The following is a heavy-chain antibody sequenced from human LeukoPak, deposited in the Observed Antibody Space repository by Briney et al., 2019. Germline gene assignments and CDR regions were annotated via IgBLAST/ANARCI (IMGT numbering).Heavy chain of an antibody. V-gene: IGHV4-59*08. CDR1: GDSISSYF. Sequence: SETLSLTCTVSGDSISSYFWSWIRQPPGKGLGWIGYIYYSGSTNYNPSLKSRVTISVDTSKNQFSLKLSSVTAADTAVYYCARGLYNYGHGDYWGQGTLVTVSS. D-gene: IGHD5-18*01. J-gene: IGHJ4*02. CDR2: IYYSGST. CDR3: ARGLYNYGHGDY.